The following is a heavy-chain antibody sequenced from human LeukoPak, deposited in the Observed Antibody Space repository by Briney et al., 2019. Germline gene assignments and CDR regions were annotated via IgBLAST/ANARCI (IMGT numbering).Heavy chain of an antibody. CDR3: ARDRDYSGSYYTLDAFDI. V-gene: IGHV1-24*01. Sequence: ASVKVSCKVSGYTLTELSMHWVRQAPGKGLEWMGGFDPEDGETIYAQKFQGRVAMTEDTSTDTAYMELSSLRSEDTAVYYCARDRDYSGSYYTLDAFDIWGQGTMVTVSS. CDR1: GYTLTELS. J-gene: IGHJ3*02. D-gene: IGHD1-26*01. CDR2: FDPEDGET.